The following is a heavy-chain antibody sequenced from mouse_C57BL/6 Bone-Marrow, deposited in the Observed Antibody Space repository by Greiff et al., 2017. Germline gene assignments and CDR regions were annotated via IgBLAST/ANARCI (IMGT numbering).Heavy chain of an antibody. CDR3: ARDGDYYGSSYDWYFDV. V-gene: IGHV3-6*01. D-gene: IGHD1-1*01. Sequence: DVQLQESGPGLVKPSQSLSLTCSVTGYSITSGYYWNWIRQFPGNKLEWMGYISYDGSNNYNPSLKNRISITRDTSKNQFFLKLNSVTTEDTATYYCARDGDYYGSSYDWYFDVWGTGTTVTVSS. J-gene: IGHJ1*03. CDR2: ISYDGSN. CDR1: GYSITSGYY.